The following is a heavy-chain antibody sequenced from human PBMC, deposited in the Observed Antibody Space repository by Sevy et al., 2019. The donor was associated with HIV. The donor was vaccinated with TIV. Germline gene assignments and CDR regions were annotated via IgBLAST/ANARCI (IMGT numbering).Heavy chain of an antibody. J-gene: IGHJ4*02. V-gene: IGHV3-15*01. CDR1: GFTFSNAW. CDR3: TTGWELRCGGFDY. CDR2: IKSKTDGGTT. D-gene: IGHD1-26*01. Sequence: GGSLRLSCAASGFTFSNAWMSWVRQAPGKGLEWVGRIKSKTDGGTTDYVAPVKGRFTISRDDSKNMLYLQMNSLKTEDTAVYYCTTGWELRCGGFDYWDQGTLVTVSS.